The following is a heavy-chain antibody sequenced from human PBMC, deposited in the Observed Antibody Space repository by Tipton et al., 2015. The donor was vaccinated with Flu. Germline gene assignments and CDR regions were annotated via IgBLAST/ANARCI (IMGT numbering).Heavy chain of an antibody. CDR3: AGRVGALTPCFHF. Sequence: QLVQSGAEAKKPGESLRISCKGSGYSFDTYWIGWVRQMPGKRLEWMGIIYPGDSDTRYSPTFQGQVTMSADKSISTAYLQWSSLKASDTATYYCAGRVGALTPCFHFWGQGSLVTISS. D-gene: IGHD1-26*01. V-gene: IGHV5-51*01. CDR2: IYPGDSDT. J-gene: IGHJ4*02. CDR1: GYSFDTYW.